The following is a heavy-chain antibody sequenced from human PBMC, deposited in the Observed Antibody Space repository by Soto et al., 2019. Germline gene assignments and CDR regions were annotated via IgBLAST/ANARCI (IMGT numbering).Heavy chain of an antibody. Sequence: SETLSLTCSVSDGSINSDKYYWGWIRQPPGKGLEWIGSNYYRGNAYYNPSLQTRVTISLDKSKSQFSLKLNSVTAAESAVYFCSRLEGLATISYYFDFWGPGALVTVSS. CDR2: NYYRGNA. V-gene: IGHV4-39*01. CDR3: SRLEGLATISYYFDF. J-gene: IGHJ4*02. CDR1: DGSINSDKYY. D-gene: IGHD3-9*01.